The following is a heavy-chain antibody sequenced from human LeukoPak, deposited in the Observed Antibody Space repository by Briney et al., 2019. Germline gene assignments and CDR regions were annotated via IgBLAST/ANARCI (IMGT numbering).Heavy chain of an antibody. J-gene: IGHJ2*01. CDR3: ARDRGYSSSWYLPRYFDL. Sequence: SETLSLTCTVSGGSISSGGYYWSWIRQPPGKGLEWIGYIYYSGSTYYNPSLKSRVTISVDTSKNQFSLKLSSVTAADTAVYYCARDRGYSSSWYLPRYFDLWGRGTLVTVSS. V-gene: IGHV4-30-4*08. D-gene: IGHD6-13*01. CDR2: IYYSGST. CDR1: GGSISSGGYY.